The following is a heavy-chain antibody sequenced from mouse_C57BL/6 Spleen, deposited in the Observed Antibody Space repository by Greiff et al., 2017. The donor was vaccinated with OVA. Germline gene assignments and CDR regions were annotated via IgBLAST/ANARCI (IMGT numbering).Heavy chain of an antibody. CDR2: ISSGGDYI. CDR1: GFTFSSYA. V-gene: IGHV5-9-1*02. Sequence: EVQLVESGEGLVKPGGSLKLSCASSGFTFSSYAMSWVRQTPEKRLEWVAYISSGGDYIYYADTVKGRFTISRDNARNTLYLQMSSLKSEDTAMYYCTRAGSSSSYYFDYWGQGTTLTVSS. D-gene: IGHD1-1*01. J-gene: IGHJ2*01. CDR3: TRAGSSSSYYFDY.